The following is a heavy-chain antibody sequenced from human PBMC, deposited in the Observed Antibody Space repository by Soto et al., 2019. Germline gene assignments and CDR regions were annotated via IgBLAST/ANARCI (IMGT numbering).Heavy chain of an antibody. D-gene: IGHD3-22*01. CDR3: ARDLSGDSRGP. V-gene: IGHV3-33*01. J-gene: IGHJ5*02. CDR1: GVTFSNYG. CDR2: IWYDGSKK. Sequence: QVQLVESGGGVVQPGRSLRLSCAASGVTFSNYGMHWVRQAPGKGLEWVAVIWYDGSKKYYADSVKGRFTISRDNSKNTLDLQMTSLRAEDTAVYYCARDLSGDSRGPWGQGTLVTVSS.